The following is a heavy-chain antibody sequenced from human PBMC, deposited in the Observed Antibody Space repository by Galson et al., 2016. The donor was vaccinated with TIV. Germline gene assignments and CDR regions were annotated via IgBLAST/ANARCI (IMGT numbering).Heavy chain of an antibody. Sequence: SLRLSCAASGFTFKNYAMSWVLQAPGKGLEWVSVISGIGTSTYYAASVKGRFSISRDNARNTLSLQMDGLRAEDTALYYCAKEGDEGAFDCWGQGTLVTVSP. J-gene: IGHJ4*02. V-gene: IGHV3-23*01. CDR1: GFTFKNYA. CDR3: AKEGDEGAFDC. CDR2: ISGIGTST.